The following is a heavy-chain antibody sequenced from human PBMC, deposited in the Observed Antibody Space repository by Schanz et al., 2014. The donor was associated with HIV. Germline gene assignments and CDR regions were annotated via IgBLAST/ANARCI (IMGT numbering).Heavy chain of an antibody. J-gene: IGHJ5*02. D-gene: IGHD6-19*01. V-gene: IGHV3-NL1*01. Sequence: QVQLVESGGGVVQPGRSLRLSCAASGFTFSSYGMHWVRQAPGKGLEWVSLISGSGGHTYYADSVKGRFTISRDNSKSTLYLQMNSLRAEDTAVYYCARFKGYRSGWPGSNWFDPWGQGTLVTVSS. CDR3: ARFKGYRSGWPGSNWFDP. CDR2: ISGSGGHT. CDR1: GFTFSSYG.